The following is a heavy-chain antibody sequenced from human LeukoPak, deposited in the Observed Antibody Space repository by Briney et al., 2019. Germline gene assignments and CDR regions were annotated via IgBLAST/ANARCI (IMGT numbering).Heavy chain of an antibody. Sequence: PGGSLRLSCSASGFTFDNYAMHWVRQAPMKGLEWVASINWRSDEIGYADSVKGRFTISRDNAKNSLYLQMNSLRAEDTAVYYCARDEDSSGTTWGQGTLVTVSS. D-gene: IGHD3-22*01. V-gene: IGHV3-9*01. CDR1: GFTFDNYA. J-gene: IGHJ4*02. CDR2: INWRSDEI. CDR3: ARDEDSSGTT.